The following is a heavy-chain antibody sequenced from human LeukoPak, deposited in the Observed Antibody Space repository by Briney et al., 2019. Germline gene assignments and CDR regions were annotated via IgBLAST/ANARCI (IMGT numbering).Heavy chain of an antibody. J-gene: IGHJ3*02. V-gene: IGHV3-15*01. Sequence: PGGSLRLSCAASGFTFTNAWMSWVRRAPGRGREWVGRIKSNSVGGTTDYAAPVKGRFTISRDDSKNTLYLQMNSLKTEDTAVYYCATDSLKRITWGVNDAFDMWGQGTMVTVSS. CDR1: GFTFTNAW. D-gene: IGHD3-10*01. CDR2: IKSNSVGGTT. CDR3: ATDSLKRITWGVNDAFDM.